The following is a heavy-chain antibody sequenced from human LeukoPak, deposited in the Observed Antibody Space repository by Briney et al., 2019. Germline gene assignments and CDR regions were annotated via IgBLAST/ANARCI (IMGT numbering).Heavy chain of an antibody. Sequence: GGSLRLSCAGSGIGFSNAWMSWVRQAPGKGLEWVGRITRKIDGETTDYAAPVKGRFTISRNDPENTLFLQMNSLKTEDTAVYYCTTDTPDSSGYCHDYWGQGTLVTVSS. CDR3: TTDTPDSSGYCHDY. D-gene: IGHD3-22*01. CDR1: GIGFSNAW. J-gene: IGHJ4*02. CDR2: ITRKIDGETT. V-gene: IGHV3-15*01.